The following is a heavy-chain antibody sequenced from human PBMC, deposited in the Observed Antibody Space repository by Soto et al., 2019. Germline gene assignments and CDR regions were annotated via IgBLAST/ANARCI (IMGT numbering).Heavy chain of an antibody. CDR3: ARYRSLDP. CDR2: IKEDGSEK. V-gene: IGHV3-7*03. CDR1: GFILRNYW. Sequence: EVQLVESGGGLVQPGGSLRLSCADSGFILRNYWMSWVRQAPGMGLQWVASIKEDGSEKYYVDPVKGRFTITRENANNSLYLQMISLRAEHTAVYYCARYRSLDPWGQGILVTVSS. J-gene: IGHJ5*02. D-gene: IGHD3-16*02.